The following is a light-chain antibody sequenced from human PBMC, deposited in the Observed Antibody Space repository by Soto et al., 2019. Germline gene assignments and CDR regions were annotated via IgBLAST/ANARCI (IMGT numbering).Light chain of an antibody. V-gene: IGLV1-44*01. CDR1: GSNIGSKS. Sequence: QSVLTQPHSASGTPGQRVTVSCSGSGSNIGSKSVNWYQQLPGAAPKLLIYADNQRASGVPDRFSGSKSGTSASLAISGLQSEDEADYYCAAWDDTLNGWVFGGGTKLTVL. CDR2: ADN. CDR3: AAWDDTLNGWV. J-gene: IGLJ3*02.